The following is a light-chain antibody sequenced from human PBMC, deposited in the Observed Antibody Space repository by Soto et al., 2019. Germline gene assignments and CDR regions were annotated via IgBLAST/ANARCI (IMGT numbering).Light chain of an antibody. Sequence: IVLTQSPGTLSLSPGERATLSCRASQSVSSSYLDCYQQKPDQAPRLLIYGASSRATGIPDRFSGSVSGTDFPLTISRLEPEDFAVYYCQQYGSSPLTFGGGTKVEIK. V-gene: IGKV3-20*01. CDR2: GAS. CDR1: QSVSSSY. J-gene: IGKJ4*01. CDR3: QQYGSSPLT.